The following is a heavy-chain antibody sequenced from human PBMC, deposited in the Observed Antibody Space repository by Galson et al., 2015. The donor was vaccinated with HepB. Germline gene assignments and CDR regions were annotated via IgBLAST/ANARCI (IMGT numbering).Heavy chain of an antibody. CDR1: GFTFSSYG. V-gene: IGHV3-30*18. D-gene: IGHD6-6*01. Sequence: SLRLSCAASGFTFSSYGMHWVRQAPGKGLEWVAVISYDGSNKYYADSVKGRFTISRDNSKNTLYLQMNSLRAEDTAVYYCAKLANGIAARPGFDYWGQGTLVTVSS. CDR2: ISYDGSNK. J-gene: IGHJ4*02. CDR3: AKLANGIAARPGFDY.